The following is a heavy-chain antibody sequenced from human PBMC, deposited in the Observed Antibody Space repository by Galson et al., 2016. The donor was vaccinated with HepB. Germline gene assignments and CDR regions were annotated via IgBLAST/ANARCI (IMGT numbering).Heavy chain of an antibody. CDR2: IWFDGSKK. V-gene: IGHV3-33*01. D-gene: IGHD3-10*01. CDR3: ARESLGYSTSGSYDSFDV. Sequence: SLRLSCAASGFSFNNHGMHWVRQAPGKGLEWVAVIWFDGSKKYYGDSVKGRITISRDNSKNTLYPQMNGLRAEDTAVYYCARESLGYSTSGSYDSFDVWGQGTMVAVSS. J-gene: IGHJ3*01. CDR1: GFSFNNHG.